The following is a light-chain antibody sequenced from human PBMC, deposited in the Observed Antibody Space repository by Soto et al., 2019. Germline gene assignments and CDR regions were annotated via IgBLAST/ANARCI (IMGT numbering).Light chain of an antibody. Sequence: EIVMTQSPATLSVSPGERATLSCRASQSVSSNYLAWYQQKPGQAPRLLIYGASTRASGIPDRFSGSGSGTDFTLTISRLEPEDFADYYCQQYQNWPLITFGQGTRLEIK. CDR3: QQYQNWPLIT. J-gene: IGKJ5*01. V-gene: IGKV3D-15*01. CDR1: QSVSSN. CDR2: GAS.